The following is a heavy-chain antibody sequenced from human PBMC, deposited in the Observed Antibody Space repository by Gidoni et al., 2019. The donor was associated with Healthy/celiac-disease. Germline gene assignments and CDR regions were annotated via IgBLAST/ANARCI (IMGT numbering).Heavy chain of an antibody. CDR3: ARGPSKKRIWFGELLGPRSILPKKNYYYGMDV. Sequence: QVQLVQSGAEVKKPGASVKVSCKASGYTFTSYDINWVRQATGQGLEWMGWMNPNSGNTGYAQKFQGRVTMTRNTSISTAYMELSSLRSEDTAVYYCARGPSKKRIWFGELLGPRSILPKKNYYYGMDVWGQGTTVTVSS. D-gene: IGHD3-10*01. V-gene: IGHV1-8*01. J-gene: IGHJ6*02. CDR2: MNPNSGNT. CDR1: GYTFTSYD.